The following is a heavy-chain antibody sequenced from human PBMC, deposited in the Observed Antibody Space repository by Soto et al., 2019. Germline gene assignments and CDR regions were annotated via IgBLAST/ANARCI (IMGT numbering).Heavy chain of an antibody. J-gene: IGHJ6*02. Sequence: PGGSLRLSCAASGFTFSSYAMHWVRQAPGKGLEWVAVISYDGSNKYYADSVKGRFTISRDNSKNTLYLQMNSLRAEDTAVYYCAKDLLPIAARPYCMDVWGQGTTVTVSS. V-gene: IGHV3-30-3*01. CDR1: GFTFSSYA. CDR3: AKDLLPIAARPYCMDV. D-gene: IGHD6-6*01. CDR2: ISYDGSNK.